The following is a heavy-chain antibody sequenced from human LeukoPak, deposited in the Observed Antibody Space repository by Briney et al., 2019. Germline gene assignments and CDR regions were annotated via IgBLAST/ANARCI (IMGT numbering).Heavy chain of an antibody. CDR3: TRVEETATTAAIIRKYSYYYYYMDV. D-gene: IGHD4-11*01. V-gene: IGHV3-7*01. CDR1: GFTFSTYR. CDR2: IKQDGSEK. J-gene: IGHJ6*03. Sequence: GGSLRLSCAASGFTFSTYRMSWVRQAPEKGLEWVANIKQDGSEKHYVDSVKGRFTISRDNAKNSLYLQMSSLRAEDTAVYYCTRVEETATTAAIIRKYSYYYYYMDVWGKGNTVTVSS.